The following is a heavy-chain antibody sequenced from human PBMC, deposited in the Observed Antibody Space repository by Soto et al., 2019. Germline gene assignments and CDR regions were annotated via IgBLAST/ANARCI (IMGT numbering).Heavy chain of an antibody. D-gene: IGHD3-16*01. J-gene: IGHJ5*02. CDR3: AHIPNYYQYDWFDP. CDR1: EFSLTTRGVG. CDR2: IYWDDDK. Sequence: QITLKESGPTLVKPTQTRTLNCTFSEFSLTTRGVGVGWNRQPPGKALECLALIYWDDDKRYSPSLQSRLSITKDTSKNQVVLTMTNVDPVDTATYYCAHIPNYYQYDWFDPWGQGTLVSVSS. V-gene: IGHV2-5*02.